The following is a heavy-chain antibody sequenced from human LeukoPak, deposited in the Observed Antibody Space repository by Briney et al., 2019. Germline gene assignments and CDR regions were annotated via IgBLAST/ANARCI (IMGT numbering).Heavy chain of an antibody. D-gene: IGHD6-19*01. V-gene: IGHV3-30*18. CDR2: ISYDGSKK. CDR3: AKLAEAVAALRYFGY. J-gene: IGHJ4*02. CDR1: GFTLSSCG. Sequence: GGSLRLSCAASGFTLSSCGMHWVRQAPGKGLEWVAFISYDGSKKHYADSVEGRFTISRDNSKNTLYLQMNSLRGEDTAVYYCAKLAEAVAALRYFGYWGQGTLVTVSS.